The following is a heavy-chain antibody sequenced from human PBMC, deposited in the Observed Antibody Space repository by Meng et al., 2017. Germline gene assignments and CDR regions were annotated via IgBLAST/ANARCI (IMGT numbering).Heavy chain of an antibody. V-gene: IGHV4-61*01. D-gene: IGHD3-3*01. CDR3: AREAIFGVAPGALDY. CDR1: GGSVSSGSYY. J-gene: IGHJ4*02. CDR2: IDYSGST. Sequence: RQEAGPGLVGPAATLAPAWSGSGGSVSSGSYYWIWIRQPPGKGLEWIGYIDYSGSTNYHPSLKSRVTISVDTSKNQFSLKLSSVTAADTAVYYCAREAIFGVAPGALDYWGQGTLVTVSS.